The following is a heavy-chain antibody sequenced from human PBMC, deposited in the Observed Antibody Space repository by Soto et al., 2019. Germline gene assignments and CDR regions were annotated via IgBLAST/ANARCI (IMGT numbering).Heavy chain of an antibody. V-gene: IGHV2-70*11. Sequence: SGPTLVNPTQTLTLTCTFSGFSLSTSGRCVSRIRKPPGKALEWLARIDWDNDKYNSTTLRTRLTISKDTSKNHVVLTMTNMDPVDIATYYCARTTSLHHRAFEIWGQGTMVTVSS. CDR2: IDWDNDK. CDR3: ARTTSLHHRAFEI. D-gene: IGHD3-16*01. CDR1: GFSLSTSGRC. J-gene: IGHJ3*02.